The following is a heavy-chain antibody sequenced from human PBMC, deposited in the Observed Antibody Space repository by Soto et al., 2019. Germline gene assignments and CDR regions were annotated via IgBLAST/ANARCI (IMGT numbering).Heavy chain of an antibody. CDR2: ISYDGSNK. Sequence: QVQLVESGGGVVQPGRSLRLSCAASGFTFSSYGMHWVRQAPGKGLEWVAVISYDGSNKYYADSVKGRFTISRDNSENTLYLQMNSLRAEDTAVYYCAKDRERAGDDYPDYWGQGTLVTVSS. CDR1: GFTFSSYG. CDR3: AKDRERAGDDYPDY. V-gene: IGHV3-30*18. D-gene: IGHD4-17*01. J-gene: IGHJ4*02.